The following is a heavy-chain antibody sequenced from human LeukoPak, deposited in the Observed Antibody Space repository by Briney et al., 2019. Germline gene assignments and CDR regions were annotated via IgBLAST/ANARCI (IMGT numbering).Heavy chain of an antibody. CDR1: GFTFSSYW. J-gene: IGHJ6*02. V-gene: IGHV3-7*01. CDR3: ARDVEYSYGYEYYYYGMDV. Sequence: GWSLRLSCAASGFTFSSYWMSWVRQAPGKGLEWVANIKQDGSEKYYVDSVKGRFTISRDNAKNSLYLQMNSLRAEDTAVYYCARDVEYSYGYEYYYYGMDVWGQGTTVTVSS. D-gene: IGHD5-18*01. CDR2: IKQDGSEK.